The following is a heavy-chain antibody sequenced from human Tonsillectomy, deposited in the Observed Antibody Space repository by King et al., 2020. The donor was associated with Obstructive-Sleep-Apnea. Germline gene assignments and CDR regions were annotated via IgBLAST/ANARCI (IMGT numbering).Heavy chain of an antibody. CDR2: VNPSGCST. CDR3: AREHLFDP. CDR1: GFTLTNYY. J-gene: IGHJ5*02. V-gene: IGHV1-46*01. Sequence: QLVQSGAEVKKPGASVKVSCKASGFTLTNYYIHWVRQAPGQGLEWMGIVNPSGCSTTYAQNFHGRVTMTSYTSTGTVYMELSSLRSEDTAVYYCAREHLFDPWGQGTLVTVSS.